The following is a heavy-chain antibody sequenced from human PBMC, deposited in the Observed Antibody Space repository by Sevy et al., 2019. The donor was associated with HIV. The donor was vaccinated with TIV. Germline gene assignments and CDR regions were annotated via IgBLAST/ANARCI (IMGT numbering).Heavy chain of an antibody. J-gene: IGHJ4*02. CDR2: ISSNGGST. V-gene: IGHV3-64D*06. D-gene: IGHD3-22*01. Sequence: GGSLRLSCSASGFTFSSYAMHWVRQAPGKGLEYVSAISSNGGSTYYADSVKGSFTISRDNSKNTLYLHMSSLRAEDMAVYYCVKDRGDTMMDYFDYWGQGTLVTVSS. CDR1: GFTFSSYA. CDR3: VKDRGDTMMDYFDY.